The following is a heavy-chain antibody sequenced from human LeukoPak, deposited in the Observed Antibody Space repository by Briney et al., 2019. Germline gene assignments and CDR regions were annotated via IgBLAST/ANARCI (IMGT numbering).Heavy chain of an antibody. D-gene: IGHD4-23*01. J-gene: IGHJ4*02. CDR3: ARANYGGNFSWLFDY. CDR1: GGSISSYY. Sequence: SETLSLTCTVSGGSISSYYWSWIRQPPGKGLEWIGYIYHSGSTYYNPSLKSRVTISVDRSKNQFSLKLSSVTAADTAVYYCARANYGGNFSWLFDYWGQGTLVTVSS. V-gene: IGHV4-59*12. CDR2: IYHSGST.